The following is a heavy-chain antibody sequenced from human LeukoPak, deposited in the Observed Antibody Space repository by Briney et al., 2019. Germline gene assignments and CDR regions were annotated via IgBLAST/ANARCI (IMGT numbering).Heavy chain of an antibody. CDR3: ARHSHSNYFDY. CDR1: GFTFSSYW. Sequence: GGSLRLSCAASGFTFSSYWMSWVRQAPGKGLEWVANINQDGSEKYYVDSVKGRFTISRDNAKNSLYLQMNGLRAEDTAVYYCARHSHSNYFDYWGQGTLVTVSS. CDR2: INQDGSEK. V-gene: IGHV3-7*01. D-gene: IGHD4-11*01. J-gene: IGHJ4*02.